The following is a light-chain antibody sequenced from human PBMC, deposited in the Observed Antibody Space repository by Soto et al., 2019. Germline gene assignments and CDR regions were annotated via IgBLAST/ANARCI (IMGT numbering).Light chain of an antibody. CDR1: SSNVGINT. CDR2: TNN. CDR3: AAWEDSLNGGV. Sequence: QSVLTQPASASGTPGQRVTISCSGGSSNVGINTVSWYQQVPGTTPKLLIYTNNQRPSGVPDRFSGAKAGNSASLSISGLQSEDEADYYCAAWEDSLNGGVFGGGTKLTVL. J-gene: IGLJ3*02. V-gene: IGLV1-44*01.